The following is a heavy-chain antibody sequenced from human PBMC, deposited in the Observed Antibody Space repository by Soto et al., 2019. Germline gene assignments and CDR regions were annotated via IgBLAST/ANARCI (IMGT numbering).Heavy chain of an antibody. V-gene: IGHV3-23*01. Sequence: GGSLRLSCAASGFTFSSYAMSWVRQAPGKGLEWVSAISGSGGSTYYADSVKGRFTISRDNSKNTLYLQMNSLRAEDTAVYYCAKSSHSRPRTNWFDPWGQGTLVTVSS. CDR3: AKSSHSRPRTNWFDP. CDR1: GFTFSSYA. D-gene: IGHD6-13*01. CDR2: ISGSGGST. J-gene: IGHJ5*02.